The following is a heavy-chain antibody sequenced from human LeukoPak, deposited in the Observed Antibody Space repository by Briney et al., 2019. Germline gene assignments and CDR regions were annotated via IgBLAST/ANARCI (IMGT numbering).Heavy chain of an antibody. D-gene: IGHD1-26*01. V-gene: IGHV1-69*05. J-gene: IGHJ3*01. Sequence: GSSVKVSCKASGGTFSSYAISWVRQAPGQGLEWMGWIIPIFGTANYAQKFQGRVTITTDESTSTAYMELSSLRSEDTAVYYCARDTDNVIVGAYKLDYWGQGTMVTVSS. CDR2: IIPIFGTA. CDR1: GGTFSSYA. CDR3: ARDTDNVIVGAYKLDY.